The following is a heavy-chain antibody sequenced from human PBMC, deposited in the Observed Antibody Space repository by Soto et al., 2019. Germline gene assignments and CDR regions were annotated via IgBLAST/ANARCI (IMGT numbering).Heavy chain of an antibody. V-gene: IGHV1-8*01. CDR1: GYTFSTYD. CDR3: ARGPSSSDWRYFHFYGMDV. D-gene: IGHD6-19*01. CDR2: MNPNSGNT. J-gene: IGHJ6*02. Sequence: QVQLVQSGAEVKKPGASVKVSCKASGYTFSTYDINWVRQAAGQGLEWMGWMNPNSGNTGNAQNFQGRVTMTRDTSISTAYMELSSLRSEDTAVYYCARGPSSSDWRYFHFYGMDVWGQGTTVIVSS.